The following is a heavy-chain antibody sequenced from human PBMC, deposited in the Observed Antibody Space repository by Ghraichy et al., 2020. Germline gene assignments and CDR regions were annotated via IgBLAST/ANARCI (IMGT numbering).Heavy chain of an antibody. V-gene: IGHV3-48*03. J-gene: IGHJ6*02. CDR3: ARDRTTIFGVVSYYYGMDV. D-gene: IGHD3-3*01. CDR1: GFTFSSYE. CDR2: ISSSGSTI. Sequence: GGSLRLSCAASGFTFSSYEMNWVRQAPGKGLEWVSYISSSGSTIYYADSVKGRFTISRDNAKNSLYLQMNSLRAEDTAVYYCARDRTTIFGVVSYYYGMDVWGQGTTVTVSS.